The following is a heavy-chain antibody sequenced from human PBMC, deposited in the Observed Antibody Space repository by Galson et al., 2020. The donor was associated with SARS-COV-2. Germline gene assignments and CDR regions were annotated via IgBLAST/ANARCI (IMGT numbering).Heavy chain of an antibody. J-gene: IGHJ4*02. CDR1: GFTFSTNA. V-gene: IGHV3-23*01. Sequence: GGSLRLSCSASGFTFSTNAMTWVRQAPGKGLEWVSGISGSGAKTYYADSVKGRFTVSRDNSRNTLFLQMNSLRVEDTAIYYCAKDRDGSFWFGRNYFDFWGQGSLVTVSS. CDR3: AKDRDGSFWFGRNYFDF. CDR2: ISGSGAKT. D-gene: IGHD3-10*01.